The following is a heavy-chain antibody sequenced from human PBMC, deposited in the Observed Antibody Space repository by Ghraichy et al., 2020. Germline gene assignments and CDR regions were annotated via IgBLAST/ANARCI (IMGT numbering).Heavy chain of an antibody. Sequence: SQTLSLTCTVSGGSISSYYWNWIRQPPGKGLEWIGYIYYSGSTNYNSSLKSRVTISVDPSKNQFSLKLSSVTAADTAVYYCARDVVPSATKYGLDVGAKGPRSPYP. CDR1: GGSISSYY. CDR2: IYYSGST. J-gene: IGHJ6*02. V-gene: IGHV4-59*01. CDR3: ARDVVPSATKYGLDV. D-gene: IGHD2-2*01.